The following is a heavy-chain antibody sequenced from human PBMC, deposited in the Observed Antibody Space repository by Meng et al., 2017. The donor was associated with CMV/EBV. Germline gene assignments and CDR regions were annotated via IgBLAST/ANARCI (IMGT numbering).Heavy chain of an antibody. CDR1: GSTFTGYG. Sequence: CKASGSTFTGYGIGWVRQAPGQVLEWMGWISAYNGNTNYAQKLQGRVTMTTDTSTSTAYMELRSLRSDDTAVYYCARPFGVVNLPDYWGQGTLVTVSS. V-gene: IGHV1-18*01. D-gene: IGHD3-3*01. CDR3: ARPFGVVNLPDY. J-gene: IGHJ4*02. CDR2: ISAYNGNT.